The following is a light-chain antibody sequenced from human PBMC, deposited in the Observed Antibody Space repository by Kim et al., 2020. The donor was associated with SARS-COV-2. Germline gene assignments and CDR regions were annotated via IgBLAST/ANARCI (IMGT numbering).Light chain of an antibody. CDR3: NSRDSSGNHVV. V-gene: IGLV3-19*01. J-gene: IGLJ3*02. CDR2: HKN. CDR1: SLRSYY. Sequence: ALGQTVRITCQGDSLRSYYASWYQQKPGQAPVLVIYHKNDRPSGIPDRFSGSNSGNTASLTITGAQAEDEADYYCNSRDSSGNHVVFGGGTQLTVL.